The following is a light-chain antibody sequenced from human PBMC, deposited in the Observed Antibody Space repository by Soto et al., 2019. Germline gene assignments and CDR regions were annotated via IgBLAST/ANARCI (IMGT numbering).Light chain of an antibody. CDR3: QQYRTLPHT. CDR2: GIS. CDR1: QTVTNRY. Sequence: ENVLTQSPGILSLSPGERATLSCRATQTVTNRYFAWYQQKPGQAPRLLIYGISSRATDIPDRFSGSGSGTDFTLTISRLEPADFVVYYGQQYRTLPHTFGQGTKLEVK. J-gene: IGKJ2*01. V-gene: IGKV3-20*01.